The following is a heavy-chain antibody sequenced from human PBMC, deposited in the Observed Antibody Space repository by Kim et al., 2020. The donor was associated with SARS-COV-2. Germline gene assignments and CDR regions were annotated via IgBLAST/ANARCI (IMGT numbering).Heavy chain of an antibody. CDR3: ASDSPPSYGSGSYYRSNWFEP. D-gene: IGHD3-10*01. CDR2: IIPIFGTA. CDR1: GGTFSSYA. V-gene: IGHV1-69*06. J-gene: IGHJ5*02. Sequence: SVKVSCKASGGTFSSYAISWVRQAPGQGLEWMGGIIPIFGTANYAQKFQGRVTITADKSTSTAYMELSSLRSEDTAVYYCASDSPPSYGSGSYYRSNWFEPWGQGAPVTVSS.